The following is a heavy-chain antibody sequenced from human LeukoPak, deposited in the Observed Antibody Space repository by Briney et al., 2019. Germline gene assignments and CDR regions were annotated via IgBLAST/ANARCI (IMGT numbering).Heavy chain of an antibody. V-gene: IGHV4-39*07. CDR3: ARGGLGQQLVRGPANWFDP. Sequence: SETLSLTCTVSGGSISSSSYYWGWLRQPPGKGLEWIGSIYYSGSTYYNPSLKSRVTISVDTSKNQFSLKLSSVTAADTAVYYCARGGLGQQLVRGPANWFDPWGQGTLVTVSS. J-gene: IGHJ5*02. CDR2: IYYSGST. D-gene: IGHD6-13*01. CDR1: GGSISSSSYY.